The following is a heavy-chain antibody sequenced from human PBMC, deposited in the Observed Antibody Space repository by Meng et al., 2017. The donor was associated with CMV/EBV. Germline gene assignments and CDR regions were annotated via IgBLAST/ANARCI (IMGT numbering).Heavy chain of an antibody. Sequence: GESLKISCAASGFTFSSYGMHWVRQAPGKGLEWVAFIRYDGSNKYYADSVKGRFTISRDNSKNTLYLQVNSLRAEDTAVYYCAKVVRDIVVVPAAMGMDVWGQGTTVTVS. D-gene: IGHD2-2*01. CDR3: AKVVRDIVVVPAAMGMDV. CDR1: GFTFSSYG. J-gene: IGHJ6*02. V-gene: IGHV3-30*02. CDR2: IRYDGSNK.